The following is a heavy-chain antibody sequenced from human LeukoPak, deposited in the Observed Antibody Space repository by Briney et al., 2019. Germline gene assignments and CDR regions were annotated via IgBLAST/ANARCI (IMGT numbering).Heavy chain of an antibody. Sequence: ASVKVSCKASGGTFSSYAISWVRQAPGQGLEWMGWISAYNVNTNYAQKLQGRVTMTTDTSTSTAYMELRSLRSDDTAVYYCARAGILKRYMDVWGKGTTVTVSS. CDR2: ISAYNVNT. D-gene: IGHD2-15*01. CDR3: ARAGILKRYMDV. V-gene: IGHV1-18*01. CDR1: GGTFSSYA. J-gene: IGHJ6*03.